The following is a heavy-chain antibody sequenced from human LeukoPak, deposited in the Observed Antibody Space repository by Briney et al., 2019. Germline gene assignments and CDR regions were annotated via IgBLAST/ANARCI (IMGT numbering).Heavy chain of an antibody. V-gene: IGHV3-21*01. CDR3: ARMGAPELTYYDILTGYYPRWVDY. D-gene: IGHD3-9*01. J-gene: IGHJ4*02. CDR2: ISSSSSYI. CDR1: GFTFSSYS. Sequence: GGSLRLSCAASGFTFSSYSMNWVRQAPGKGLEWVSSISSSSSYIYYADSVKGRFTISRDNAKNSLYLQMNSLRAEDTAVYYCARMGAPELTYYDILTGYYPRWVDYWGQGTLVTVSS.